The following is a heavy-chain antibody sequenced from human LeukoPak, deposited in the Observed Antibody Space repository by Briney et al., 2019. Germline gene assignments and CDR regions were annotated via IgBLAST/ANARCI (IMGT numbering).Heavy chain of an antibody. CDR2: FFYTGST. J-gene: IGHJ4*02. Sequence: PSETLSLTCTVSGGSISSSGYYWGWLRQPPGKGLEWIGSFFYTGSTYYSPSLKSRVTISVDTSKNQFSLKLSSVTAADTAVYYCARLTYDSSCYRYYFDYWGQGTLVTVSS. V-gene: IGHV4-39*01. CDR3: ARLTYDSSCYRYYFDY. D-gene: IGHD3-22*01. CDR1: GGSISSSGYY.